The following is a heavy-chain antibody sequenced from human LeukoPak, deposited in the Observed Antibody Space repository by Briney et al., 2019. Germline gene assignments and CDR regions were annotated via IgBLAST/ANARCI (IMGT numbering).Heavy chain of an antibody. CDR1: GHSLSSYY. D-gene: IGHD5-24*01. CDR3: ARAKSYTYNGGMGWFDP. Sequence: PSETLSLTCSVSGHSLSSYYGSWIRQPPGKGLEWLGYNESSGITNYNPPRQSRVTISVDTSKPQSSLRLSSVTAADTAVNDGARAKSYTYNGGMGWFDPWGQGTLVTVSS. J-gene: IGHJ5*02. V-gene: IGHV4-59*13. CDR2: NESSGIT.